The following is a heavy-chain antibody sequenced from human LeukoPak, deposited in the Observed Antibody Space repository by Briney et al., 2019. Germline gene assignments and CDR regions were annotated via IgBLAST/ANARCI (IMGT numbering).Heavy chain of an antibody. Sequence: SETLSLTCAVYGGSFSGYYWSWIRQPPGKGLEWIGEINHSGSTNYNPSLKSRVTISVDTSKNQFSLKLSSVTAADTAVYYCASGYCSGGSCCRSPGYWGQGTLVTVSS. V-gene: IGHV4-34*01. CDR3: ASGYCSGGSCCRSPGY. CDR1: GGSFSGYY. CDR2: INHSGST. D-gene: IGHD2-15*01. J-gene: IGHJ4*02.